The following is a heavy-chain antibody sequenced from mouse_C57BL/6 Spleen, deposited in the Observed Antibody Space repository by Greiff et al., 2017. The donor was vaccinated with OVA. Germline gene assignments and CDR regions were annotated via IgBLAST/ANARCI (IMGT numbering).Heavy chain of an antibody. CDR1: GFTFSDYG. Sequence: EVMLVESGGGLVKPGGSLKLSCAASGFTFSDYGMHWVRQAPEKGLEWVAYISSGSSTIYYADTVKGRFTISRDNAKNTRFLQMTSLRSEDTAMYYCAKALTGGPFAYWGQGTLVTVSA. J-gene: IGHJ3*01. D-gene: IGHD1-1*02. CDR3: AKALTGGPFAY. CDR2: ISSGSSTI. V-gene: IGHV5-17*01.